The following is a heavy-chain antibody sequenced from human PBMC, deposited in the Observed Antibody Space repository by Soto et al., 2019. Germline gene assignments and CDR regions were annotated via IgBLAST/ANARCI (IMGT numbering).Heavy chain of an antibody. Sequence: PSETLSLTCAVYGGSFSGYYWSWIRQPPGKGLEWIGEINHSGSTNYNPSLKSRVTISVDTSKNQFSLKLSSVTAADTAVYYCASRRVGFPFDYWGQGTLVTVSS. V-gene: IGHV4-34*01. CDR1: GGSFSGYY. CDR3: ASRRVGFPFDY. J-gene: IGHJ4*02. CDR2: INHSGST. D-gene: IGHD6-25*01.